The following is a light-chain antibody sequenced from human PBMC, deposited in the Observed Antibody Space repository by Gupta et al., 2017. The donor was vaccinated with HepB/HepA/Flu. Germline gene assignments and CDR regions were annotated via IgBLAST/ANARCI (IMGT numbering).Light chain of an antibody. CDR2: DVS. CDR1: ESVSSF. CDR3: QQRSNWPLLT. J-gene: IGKJ4*01. V-gene: IGKV3-11*01. Sequence: EVELTQSPATLSLSPGERATLSCRASESVSSFLAWYQQKPGQAPRLLIYDVSNRATGIPARFSGSGSGTDFTLTISSLEPEDFAVYYCQQRSNWPLLTFGGGTKVEVK.